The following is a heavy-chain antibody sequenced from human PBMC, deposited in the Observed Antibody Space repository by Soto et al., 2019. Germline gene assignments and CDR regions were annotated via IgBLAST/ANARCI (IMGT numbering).Heavy chain of an antibody. Sequence: QVQLVQSGAEEKKPGASVKVSCKASGYTFTGYAMHWVRQAPGQRLEWMGWINAGNGNTKYSQKFQGRVTITRDTSASSVYMELGSLRSEDTAVYYCARAVAVPAASHYLGQGTLVTVSS. J-gene: IGHJ4*02. CDR1: GYTFTGYA. D-gene: IGHD6-19*01. CDR2: INAGNGNT. V-gene: IGHV1-3*05. CDR3: ARAVAVPAASHY.